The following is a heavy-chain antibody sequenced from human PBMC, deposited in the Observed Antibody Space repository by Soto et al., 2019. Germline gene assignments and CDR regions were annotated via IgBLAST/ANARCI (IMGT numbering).Heavy chain of an antibody. Sequence: QVQLQESGPVLVKPSETLSLTCSVSGGSISSDYWSWIRQPPGKGLEWIGYIYYTGSTNYNPSLKSRVTISVDTSKNQFSLNLRSVTAADTAVYYCAIALRGVVVVAARERDVWGQGTTVTVSS. CDR3: AIALRGVVVVAARERDV. CDR2: IYYTGST. V-gene: IGHV4-59*01. CDR1: GGSISSDY. J-gene: IGHJ6*02. D-gene: IGHD2-15*01.